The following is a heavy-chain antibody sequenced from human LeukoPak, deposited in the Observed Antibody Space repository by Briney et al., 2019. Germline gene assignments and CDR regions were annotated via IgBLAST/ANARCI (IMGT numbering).Heavy chain of an antibody. D-gene: IGHD3-22*01. CDR2: IIPSVGTA. Sequence: SVKVSCKASGGTFISYAYSWVRQPPGQGLEWMGMIIPSVGTANYAQKFQGRVTIAADKSTSTAYMELSSLRSEDTAVYYCARDPEENESSGYCPRDYWGQGTLVTVSS. CDR3: ARDPEENESSGYCPRDY. J-gene: IGHJ4*02. V-gene: IGHV1-69*04. CDR1: GGTFISYA.